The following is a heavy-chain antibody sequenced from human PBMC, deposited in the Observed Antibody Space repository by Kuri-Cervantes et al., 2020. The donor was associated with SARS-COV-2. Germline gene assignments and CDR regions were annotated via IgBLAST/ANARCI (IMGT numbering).Heavy chain of an antibody. CDR3: ARGDTIFGVVLYYYYMDV. CDR1: GYTFTSYG. D-gene: IGHD3-3*01. CDR2: ISAYNGNT. Sequence: ASVKVSCKASGYTFTSYGISWVRQAPGQGLEWMGWISAYNGNTNYAQKLQGRVTMTTDTSTSTAYMELRSLRSDDTAVYYCARGDTIFGVVLYYYYMDVWGKGTTVTVSS. V-gene: IGHV1-18*04. J-gene: IGHJ6*03.